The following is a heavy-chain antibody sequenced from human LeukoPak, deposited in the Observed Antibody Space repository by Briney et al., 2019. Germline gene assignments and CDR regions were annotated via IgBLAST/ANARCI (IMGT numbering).Heavy chain of an antibody. CDR2: IYTSGST. D-gene: IGHD3-3*01. V-gene: IGHV4-4*07. J-gene: IGHJ4*02. Sequence: SETLSLTCTVSGGSISSYYWSWIRQPAGKGLEWIGRIYTSGSTNYNPSLKSRVTMSVVTSKNQFSLKLSSVTAADTAVYYCAREHESLRFLEWSPSYYFDYWGQGTLVTVSS. CDR3: AREHESLRFLEWSPSYYFDY. CDR1: GGSISSYY.